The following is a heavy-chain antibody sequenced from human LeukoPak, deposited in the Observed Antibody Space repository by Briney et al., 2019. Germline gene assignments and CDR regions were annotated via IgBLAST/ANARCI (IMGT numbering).Heavy chain of an antibody. V-gene: IGHV4-39*01. Sequence: SETLSLTCTVSGGSISSRSYYWGWIRQPPGKGLEWIGSIYYSGSTYYNPSLKSRVTISVDTSKNQFSLKLSSVTAADTAVYYCARPYYDFWSGYRGAFDIWGQGTMVTVSS. J-gene: IGHJ3*02. CDR2: IYYSGST. D-gene: IGHD3-3*01. CDR1: GGSISSRSYY. CDR3: ARPYYDFWSGYRGAFDI.